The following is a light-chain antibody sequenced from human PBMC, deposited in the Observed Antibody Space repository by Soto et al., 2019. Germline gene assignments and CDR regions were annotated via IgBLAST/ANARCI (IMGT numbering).Light chain of an antibody. Sequence: EIVLTQSPGTLSLSPGERAILSCRASQGVTNSYLAWYQHKPGQAPRLLIYGASTRATGIPDRFSGSGSGIDFTLTISRLEPEDFAMYYCQQYGNSPPVTFGPGTKVDMK. CDR2: GAS. V-gene: IGKV3-20*01. CDR1: QGVTNSY. J-gene: IGKJ3*01. CDR3: QQYGNSPPVT.